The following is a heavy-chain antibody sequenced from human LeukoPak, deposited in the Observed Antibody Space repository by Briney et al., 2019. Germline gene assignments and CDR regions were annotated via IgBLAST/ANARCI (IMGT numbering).Heavy chain of an antibody. CDR1: GGSISSSNW. Sequence: PSETLSLTCAVSGGSISSSNWWSWVRQPPGKGLEWIGEIYHSGSTNYNPSLKSRVTISVDKSKNQFSLKLSSVTAADTAVYYCARVFIDYYGSGAPFDYWGQGTLVTVSS. CDR2: IYHSGST. CDR3: ARVFIDYYGSGAPFDY. V-gene: IGHV4-4*02. J-gene: IGHJ4*02. D-gene: IGHD3-10*01.